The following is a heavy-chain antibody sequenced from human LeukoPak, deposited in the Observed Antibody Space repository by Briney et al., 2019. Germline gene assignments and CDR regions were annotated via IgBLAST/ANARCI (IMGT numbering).Heavy chain of an antibody. CDR3: YGDYVDYSDY. CDR1: GFTFSSYA. D-gene: IGHD4-17*01. Sequence: GGSPRLSCSASGFTFSSYAMHWVRQAPGKGLEYVSAISSNGGSTYYADSVKGRFTISRDNSKNTLYLQMSSLRAEDTAVYYCYGDYVDYSDYWGQGTLVTVSS. J-gene: IGHJ4*02. CDR2: ISSNGGST. V-gene: IGHV3-64D*06.